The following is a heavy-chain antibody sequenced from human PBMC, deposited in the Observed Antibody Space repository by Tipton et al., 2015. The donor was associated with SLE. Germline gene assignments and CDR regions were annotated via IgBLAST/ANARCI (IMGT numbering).Heavy chain of an antibody. Sequence: TLSLTCTVSGGSISGFYWSWIRQPDGKGLEWIGRIYSSGSPNYNPSLKSRVTMSVDTSKNQFSLKLSSVTAAATAVYYCARGGASSKWLDPWGQGILVTVSS. V-gene: IGHV4-4*07. CDR2: IYSSGSP. J-gene: IGHJ5*02. CDR1: GGSISGFY. CDR3: ARGGASSKWLDP. D-gene: IGHD6-6*01.